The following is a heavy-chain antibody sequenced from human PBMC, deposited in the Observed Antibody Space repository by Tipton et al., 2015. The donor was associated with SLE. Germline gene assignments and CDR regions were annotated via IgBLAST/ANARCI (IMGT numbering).Heavy chain of an antibody. D-gene: IGHD5-12*01. CDR1: GFTFSSYW. Sequence: SLRLSCAASGFTFSSYWMSWVRQAPGKGLEWVANIKQDGSEKYYVDSVKGRFTISRDNSKSTLYLQMNSLRAEDTAVYYCAKNGRGGYDPFDYWGQGTLVTVSS. J-gene: IGHJ4*02. V-gene: IGHV3-7*03. CDR3: AKNGRGGYDPFDY. CDR2: IKQDGSEK.